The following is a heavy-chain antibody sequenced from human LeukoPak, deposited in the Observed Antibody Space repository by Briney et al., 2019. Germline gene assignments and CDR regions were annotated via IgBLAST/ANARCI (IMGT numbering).Heavy chain of an antibody. CDR2: INHSGST. CDR1: GGSFSGYY. Sequence: SETLSLTCAVYGGSFSGYYWSWIRQPPGKGLEWIGEINHSGSTNYNPSLKSRVTISVDTSKNQFSLKLSSVTAADTAVYYCARGLDSHYYDSSGYSDYWGQGTLVTVSS. V-gene: IGHV4-34*01. J-gene: IGHJ4*02. CDR3: ARGLDSHYYDSSGYSDY. D-gene: IGHD3-22*01.